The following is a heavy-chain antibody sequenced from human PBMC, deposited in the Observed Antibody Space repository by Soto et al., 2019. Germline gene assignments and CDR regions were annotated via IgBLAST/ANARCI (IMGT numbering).Heavy chain of an antibody. V-gene: IGHV1-8*01. D-gene: IGHD2-2*01. Sequence: QVQLVQSGAEVKKPGALVKVSCKASGYTFISYDINWVRQATGQGLEWMGWMSPNSGNTGYAQKFQGRVTMTRDTSISTAYMELSSLRSEDTAIYYCAKVLGDCSTTDCSEYFQHWGQGTLVTVSS. CDR2: MSPNSGNT. CDR3: AKVLGDCSTTDCSEYFQH. J-gene: IGHJ1*01. CDR1: GYTFISYD.